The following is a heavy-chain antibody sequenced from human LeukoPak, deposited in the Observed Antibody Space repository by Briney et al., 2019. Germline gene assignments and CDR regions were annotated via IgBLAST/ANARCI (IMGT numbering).Heavy chain of an antibody. CDR2: INPNSGGT. D-gene: IGHD6-13*01. CDR1: GYTFTGYY. CDR3: AREYSSNWYYFDY. V-gene: IGHV1-2*02. J-gene: IGHJ4*02. Sequence: ASVKVSCKASGYTFTGYYMHWVRQAPGQGLEWMGWINPNSGGTNYAQKFQGRVTMTRDTSISTAYMELSRLRSDDTAVYYCAREYSSNWYYFDYWGQGTLVTVSS.